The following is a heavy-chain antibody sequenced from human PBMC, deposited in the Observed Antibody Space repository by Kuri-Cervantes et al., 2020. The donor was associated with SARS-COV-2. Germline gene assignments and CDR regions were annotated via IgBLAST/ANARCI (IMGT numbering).Heavy chain of an antibody. J-gene: IGHJ6*01. V-gene: IGHV3-30*18. CDR3: AKDRHGSGWIYNNYYYGMDV. CDR2: ISYDGSNK. CDR1: GFTFSSYG. Sequence: LSLTCAASGFTFSSYGMHWVRQAPGKGLEWVAVISYDGSNKYYADSVKGRFTISRDNSKNTLYLQMNSLRAEDTAVYYCAKDRHGSGWIYNNYYYGMDVWGQGTTVTGAS. D-gene: IGHD6-19*01.